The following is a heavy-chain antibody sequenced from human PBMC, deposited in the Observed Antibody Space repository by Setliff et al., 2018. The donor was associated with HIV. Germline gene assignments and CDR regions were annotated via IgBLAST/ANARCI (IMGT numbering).Heavy chain of an antibody. D-gene: IGHD2-2*01. V-gene: IGHV4-59*05. Sequence: PSETLSLTCTVSGGSISSYYWRWIRQPPGKGLEWIGSIDNSGHIHYNPSLKSRVTISVDTPKNQSSLKLSSVTAADTAVYYCARTKDCTSASCPGTPHYYYMDVWGKGTTVTVSS. CDR3: ARTKDCTSASCPGTPHYYYMDV. J-gene: IGHJ6*03. CDR2: IDNSGHI. CDR1: GGSISSYY.